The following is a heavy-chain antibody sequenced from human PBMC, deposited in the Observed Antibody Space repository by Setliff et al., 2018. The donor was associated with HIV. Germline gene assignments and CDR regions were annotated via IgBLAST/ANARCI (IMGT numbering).Heavy chain of an antibody. V-gene: IGHV4-59*01. J-gene: IGHJ4*02. D-gene: IGHD3-9*01. Sequence: SETLSLTCTVSGGSISSYYWSWIRQPPGKGLEWIGYTYSSGSTNYNPSLKSRVTISVDTSKNQFSLNLSSVTAADTAVYYCARSLGTIWGYDILTGLGHWGQGTLVTV. CDR2: TYSSGST. CDR3: ARSLGTIWGYDILTGLGH. CDR1: GGSISSYY.